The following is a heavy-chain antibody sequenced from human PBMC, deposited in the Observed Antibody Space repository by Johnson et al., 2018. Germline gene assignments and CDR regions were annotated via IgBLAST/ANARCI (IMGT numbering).Heavy chain of an antibody. CDR3: AKDLGQQLLIYYYGMDV. Sequence: QVQLVESGGGVVQSGRSLRLSCVVSGFTFNSYGMHWVRQAPGKGLEWVAVISYDGSKKYYADSVKGRFTISRDNSKNTLYLQMTSLRAEDTAVYYCAKDLGQQLLIYYYGMDVWGQGTTVTVSS. V-gene: IGHV3-30*18. CDR1: GFTFNSYG. J-gene: IGHJ6*02. D-gene: IGHD6-13*01. CDR2: ISYDGSKK.